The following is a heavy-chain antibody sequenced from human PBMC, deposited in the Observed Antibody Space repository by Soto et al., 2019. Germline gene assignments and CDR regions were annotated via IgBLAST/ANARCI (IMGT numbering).Heavy chain of an antibody. Sequence: PGESLKISCKGSGYSFTSYWISWVRQMPGKGLEWMGRIDPSDSYTNYSPSFQGHVTISADKSISTVYLQWSSLKASDTAMYYCESGLDVSSGWYKEDYWGQGTLVTVSS. CDR2: IDPSDSYT. J-gene: IGHJ4*02. D-gene: IGHD6-19*01. CDR1: GYSFTSYW. CDR3: ESGLDVSSGWYKEDY. V-gene: IGHV5-10-1*01.